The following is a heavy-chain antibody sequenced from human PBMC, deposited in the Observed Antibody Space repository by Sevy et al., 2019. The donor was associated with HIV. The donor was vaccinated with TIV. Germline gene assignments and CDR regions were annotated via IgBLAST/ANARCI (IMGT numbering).Heavy chain of an antibody. J-gene: IGHJ4*02. CDR2: FDPEDGQR. CDR3: ATTQEYYQGHSGYFDY. CDR1: GYTLTELS. D-gene: IGHD5-12*01. V-gene: IGHV1-24*01. Sequence: ASVKVSCKVSGYTLTELSIHWVRQAPGKGLEWMGSFDPEDGQRIYAQKFQGRVTMTEDTSKDTGYMDLSSLRSEDTAVYYCATTQEYYQGHSGYFDYWGQGTPVTVSS.